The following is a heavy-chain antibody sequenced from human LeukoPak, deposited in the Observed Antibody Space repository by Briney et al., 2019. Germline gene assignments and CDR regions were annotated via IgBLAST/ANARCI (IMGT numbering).Heavy chain of an antibody. CDR2: IYYSGST. J-gene: IGHJ4*02. CDR3: ARGNHYYDSSGYDY. D-gene: IGHD3-22*01. Sequence: PSETLSLTCTVSGGSISSYYWSWIRQPPGKGREWIGYIYYSGSTNYNPSLKSRVTISVDTSKNQFSLKLSSVTAADTAVYYCARGNHYYDSSGYDYWGQGTLVTVSS. V-gene: IGHV4-59*01. CDR1: GGSISSYY.